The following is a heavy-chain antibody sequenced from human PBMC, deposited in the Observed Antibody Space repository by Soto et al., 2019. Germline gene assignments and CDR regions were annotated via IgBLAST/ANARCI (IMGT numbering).Heavy chain of an antibody. Sequence: GGSLRLSCAGSGFTFSSHWMSWVRQAPGKGLEWVANISPDGSAMSYADSVKGRFTISRDNSKNTLYLQMNSLRAEDTAVYYCAKDWTATARFDYWGQGTLVTVSS. J-gene: IGHJ4*02. D-gene: IGHD5-12*01. V-gene: IGHV3-7*01. CDR3: AKDWTATARFDY. CDR1: GFTFSSHW. CDR2: ISPDGSAM.